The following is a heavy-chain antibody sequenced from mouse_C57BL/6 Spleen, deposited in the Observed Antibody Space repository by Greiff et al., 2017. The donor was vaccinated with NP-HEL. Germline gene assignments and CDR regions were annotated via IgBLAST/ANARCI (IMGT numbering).Heavy chain of an antibody. CDR3: ARNDGLYWYFDV. J-gene: IGHJ1*03. D-gene: IGHD2-3*01. CDR2: VWTGGGT. Sequence: VQGVESGPGLVAPSQSLSITCTVSGFSLTSYAISWVRQPPGKGLEWIGVVWTGGGTNYNSALNSRLSISKDNSKSQVFLKMNSLQTDDTARYYCARNDGLYWYFDVWGTGTTVTVSS. CDR1: GFSLTSYA. V-gene: IGHV2-9-1*01.